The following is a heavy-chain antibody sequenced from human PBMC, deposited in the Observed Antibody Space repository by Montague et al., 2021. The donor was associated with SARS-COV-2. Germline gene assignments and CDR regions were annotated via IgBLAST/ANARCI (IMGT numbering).Heavy chain of an antibody. Sequence: GSNKYYADSVKGRFTISRDNSKNTLYLQMNSLRAEDTAVYYCSRASQKQYVLLWFGELLHDACARWGQVTMGT. V-gene: IGHV3-30-3*01. D-gene: IGHD3-10*01. CDR2: GSNK. J-gene: IGHJ3*02. CDR3: SRASQKQYVLLWFGELLHDACAR.